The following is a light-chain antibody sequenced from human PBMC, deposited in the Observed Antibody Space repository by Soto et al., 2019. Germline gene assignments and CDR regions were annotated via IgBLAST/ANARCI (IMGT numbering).Light chain of an antibody. CDR2: EVS. CDR1: SSDVGAYNY. Sequence: QSALTQPASVSGSPGQSITISCTGTSSDVGAYNYISWYQQHPGKAPKLMIYEVSNRPSGVSTRFSGSKSGNTASLTISGLQAEDEGDYYCSTYINSITFVIFGRGTKLTVL. V-gene: IGLV2-14*01. J-gene: IGLJ2*01. CDR3: STYINSITFVI.